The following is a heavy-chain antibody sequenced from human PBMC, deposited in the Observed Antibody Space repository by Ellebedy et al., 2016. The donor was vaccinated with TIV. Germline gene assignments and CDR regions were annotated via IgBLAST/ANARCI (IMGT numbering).Heavy chain of an antibody. CDR1: GFSFSNFW. Sequence: PGGSLRLSCAAWGFSFSNFWMSWVRQAPGKGLEWVAHIKTDGSETYYVDSVKGRFTISRDNAKNTLYLQMNSLRAEDTAVYYCARDPDGIGAFDIWGQGTMVTVSS. J-gene: IGHJ3*02. D-gene: IGHD1-26*01. CDR2: IKTDGSET. V-gene: IGHV3-7*01. CDR3: ARDPDGIGAFDI.